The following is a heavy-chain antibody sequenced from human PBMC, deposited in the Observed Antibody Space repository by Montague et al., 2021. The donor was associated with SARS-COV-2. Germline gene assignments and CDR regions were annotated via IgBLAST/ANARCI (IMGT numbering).Heavy chain of an antibody. V-gene: IGHV4-34*01. CDR3: ARGAPGF. J-gene: IGHJ4*02. D-gene: IGHD6-25*01. CDR1: GGSFSDYP. Sequence: SETLSLTCAVYGGSFSDYPWTWIRQPPGKGLQWVGQIRHSGATKYNPSLESRLTISVDTSKNRFSLKLSSVTAADTAVYYCARGAPGFWGQGSLVTVSS. CDR2: IRHSGAT.